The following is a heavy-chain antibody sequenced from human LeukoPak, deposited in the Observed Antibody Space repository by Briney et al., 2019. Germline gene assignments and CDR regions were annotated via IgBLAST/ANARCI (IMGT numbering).Heavy chain of an antibody. J-gene: IGHJ4*02. D-gene: IGHD5-12*01. V-gene: IGHV3-30*18. CDR1: GFTFSSYG. CDR3: AKILHSGYDRSFDY. Sequence: GGSLRLSCAASGFTFSSYGMHWVRQAPGKGLEWVAVISYDGSIKYYADSVKGRFTISRDNSKNTLYLQMNSLRAEDTAVYYCAKILHSGYDRSFDYWGQGTLVTVSS. CDR2: ISYDGSIK.